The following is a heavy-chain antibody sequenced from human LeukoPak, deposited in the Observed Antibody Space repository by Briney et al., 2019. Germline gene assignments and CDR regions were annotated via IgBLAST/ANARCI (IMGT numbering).Heavy chain of an antibody. D-gene: IGHD5-24*01. CDR2: FDPEDGEP. V-gene: IGHV1-24*01. J-gene: IGHJ4*02. Sequence: ASVKVSCEVSGYTLTELSMHWVRQAPGKGLEWMGGFDPEDGEPIYAQNFQGRFTMTEDTSTDTVYMELSSLRSEDSAVYYCATLEDFAVEMATDWGQGTLVTVSS. CDR3: ATLEDFAVEMATD. CDR1: GYTLTELS.